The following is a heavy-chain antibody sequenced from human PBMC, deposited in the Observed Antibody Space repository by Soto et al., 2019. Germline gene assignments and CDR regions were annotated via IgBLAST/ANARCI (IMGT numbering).Heavy chain of an antibody. CDR1: GFTFSRNA. D-gene: IGHD6-13*01. J-gene: IGHJ4*02. Sequence: GGSLRLSCAASGFTFSRNAMSWVRQAPGKGLEWVSVMSGSGGSTYYADSATGRFTISRDNSKNTLYLQMNSLRAEDTAVYYCAKGYREYSSSWFDYWGQGTLVTVSS. CDR3: AKGYREYSSSWFDY. CDR2: MSGSGGST. V-gene: IGHV3-23*01.